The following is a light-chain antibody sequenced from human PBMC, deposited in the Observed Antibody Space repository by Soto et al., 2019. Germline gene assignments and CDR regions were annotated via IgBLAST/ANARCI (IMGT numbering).Light chain of an antibody. CDR2: GAS. Sequence: EIVMTQSQATLSPTPGERATLSCRASQSVSSNLAWYQQKPGQAPRLLIYGASTRATGIPARFSGSGSGTEFTLTISSLQSEDFAVYYCQQYNNWPLTFGGGTKVEIK. CDR3: QQYNNWPLT. V-gene: IGKV3-15*01. CDR1: QSVSSN. J-gene: IGKJ4*01.